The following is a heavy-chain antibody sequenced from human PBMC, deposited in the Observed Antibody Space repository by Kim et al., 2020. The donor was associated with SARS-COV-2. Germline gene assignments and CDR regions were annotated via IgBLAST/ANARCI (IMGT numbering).Heavy chain of an antibody. D-gene: IGHD5-12*01. Sequence: KYYAGSVKGRFTITRDNSKNTLYLKMNSLRAEDTAVYYCARRMATMYVGYWGQGTLVTVSS. CDR3: ARRMATMYVGY. V-gene: IGHV3-30*01. CDR2: K. J-gene: IGHJ4*02.